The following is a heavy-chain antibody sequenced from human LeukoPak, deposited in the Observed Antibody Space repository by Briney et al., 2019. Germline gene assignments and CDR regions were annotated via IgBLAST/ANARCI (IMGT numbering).Heavy chain of an antibody. CDR1: GGSVSSSSHY. CDR3: ARRAADSGYSYHV. CDR2: LYNSGST. V-gene: IGHV4-39*02. J-gene: IGHJ4*02. Sequence: SETLSLTCTVSGGSVSSSSHYWGWIRQPPGKGLEWIGSLYNSGSTDYNPSLRSRVTISANPSKNHFSLKLTSVTAADTAVYYCARRAADSGYSYHVWGQGILVTVSS. D-gene: IGHD5-18*01.